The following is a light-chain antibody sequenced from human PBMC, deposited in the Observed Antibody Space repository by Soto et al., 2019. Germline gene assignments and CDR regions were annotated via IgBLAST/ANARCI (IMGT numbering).Light chain of an antibody. CDR1: QSVFSN. Sequence: EIVMTQSPATLSVSPGERATLSCRASQSVFSNLAWYQQKPGQSPRLLIYGASTRATGIPDRFSGSGSGTDFTLTISSLQPDDFATYYCQQYNSYWTFGQGTKVDIK. V-gene: IGKV3-15*01. J-gene: IGKJ1*01. CDR3: QQYNSYWT. CDR2: GAS.